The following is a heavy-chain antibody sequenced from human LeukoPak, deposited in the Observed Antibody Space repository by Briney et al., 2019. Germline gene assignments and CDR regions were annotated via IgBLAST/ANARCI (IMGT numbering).Heavy chain of an antibody. Sequence: GSLRLSCAASGFTFSSYWMSWVRQPPGKGLEWIGEINHSGSTYYNPSLKSRVTISVDTSKNQFSLKLSSVTAADTAVYYCASALGHFILTGYYYYFDYWGQGTLVTVSS. CDR2: INHSGST. CDR3: ASALGHFILTGYYYYFDY. D-gene: IGHD3-9*01. J-gene: IGHJ4*02. V-gene: IGHV4-34*01. CDR1: GFTFSSYW.